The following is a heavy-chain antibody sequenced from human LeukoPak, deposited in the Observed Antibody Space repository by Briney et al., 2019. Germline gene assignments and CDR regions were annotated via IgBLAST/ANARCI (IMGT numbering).Heavy chain of an antibody. Sequence: PGGSLRLSCAASGFTFSSYSMNWVRQAPGKGLEWVSSISSSSISIYYADAVKGRFTISRDNVKNSLYLQMNSLRAEDTAVYYCARATYYYDSSGNFDKWGQGTLVAVSS. CDR3: ARATYYYDSSGNFDK. J-gene: IGHJ4*02. CDR1: GFTFSSYS. D-gene: IGHD3-22*01. V-gene: IGHV3-21*01. CDR2: ISSSSISI.